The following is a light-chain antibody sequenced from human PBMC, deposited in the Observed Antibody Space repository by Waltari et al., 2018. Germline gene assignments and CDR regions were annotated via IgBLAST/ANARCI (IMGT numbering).Light chain of an antibody. CDR1: SSDVGFYNF. V-gene: IGLV2-14*03. CDR3: SSYTSGHAWV. CDR2: DVN. Sequence: QSALTQPASVSGSPGQSITISCIGTSSDVGFYNFVPWYQQHPGEAPKLMTYDVNNRPADVSMRFYSSKSRNAASLTISVLQAEDEADYYCSSYTSGHAWVFGGGTKVTVL. J-gene: IGLJ3*02.